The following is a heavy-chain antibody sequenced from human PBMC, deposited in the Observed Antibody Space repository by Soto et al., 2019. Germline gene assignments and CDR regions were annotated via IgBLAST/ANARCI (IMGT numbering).Heavy chain of an antibody. CDR3: AKDAYYDSSGFQYYFDY. V-gene: IGHV3-23*01. CDR2: ISGSGGST. CDR1: GFTFSSYA. D-gene: IGHD3-22*01. Sequence: GGSLRLSCAASGFTFSSYAMSWVRQAPGKGLEWVSAISGSGGSTYYADSVKGRFTISRDNSKNTLYLQMNSLRAEDTAVYYCAKDAYYDSSGFQYYFDYWGQGTLVTVSS. J-gene: IGHJ4*02.